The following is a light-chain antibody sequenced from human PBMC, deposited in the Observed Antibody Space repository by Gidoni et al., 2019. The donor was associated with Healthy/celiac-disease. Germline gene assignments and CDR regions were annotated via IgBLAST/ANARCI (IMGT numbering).Light chain of an antibody. Sequence: DIQLTQSPSTLSASVGDSVTITCRASQSISSWLAWYQQKPGQAPKILLYKASSLESGVTSRFSGSGSGTEFTLTISSLQPDDFATYYCQQYNSYSLFGQGTKVEIK. V-gene: IGKV1-5*03. CDR3: QQYNSYSL. J-gene: IGKJ1*01. CDR1: QSISSW. CDR2: KAS.